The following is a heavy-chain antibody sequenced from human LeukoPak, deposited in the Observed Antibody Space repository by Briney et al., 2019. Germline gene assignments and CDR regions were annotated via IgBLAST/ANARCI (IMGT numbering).Heavy chain of an antibody. CDR1: GSTFNSYG. J-gene: IGHJ4*02. V-gene: IGHV3-30*02. CDR3: AKDYGITEDGNSFDY. D-gene: IGHD3-10*01. CDR2: IRYNGSNK. Sequence: GGSLRLSCAASGSTFNSYGMHWVRQAPGEGLEWVAFIRYNGSNKYYADSVKGRFTISRDNSKNTLYLQMNSLRAEDTAVYYCAKDYGITEDGNSFDYWGQGSLVTVSS.